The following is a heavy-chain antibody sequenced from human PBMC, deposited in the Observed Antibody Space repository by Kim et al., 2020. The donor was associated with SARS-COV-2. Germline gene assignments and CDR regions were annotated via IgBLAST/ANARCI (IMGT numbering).Heavy chain of an antibody. CDR2: ISAYNGNT. D-gene: IGHD6-19*01. Sequence: ASVKVSCKASGYTFTSYGISWVRQAPGQGLEWMGWISAYNGNTNYAQKLQGRVTMTTDTSTSTAYMELRSLRSDDTAVYYCARVRGEQWLVRDHYYYYYGMDVWGQGTTVTVSS. CDR1: GYTFTSYG. CDR3: ARVRGEQWLVRDHYYYYYGMDV. V-gene: IGHV1-18*04. J-gene: IGHJ6*02.